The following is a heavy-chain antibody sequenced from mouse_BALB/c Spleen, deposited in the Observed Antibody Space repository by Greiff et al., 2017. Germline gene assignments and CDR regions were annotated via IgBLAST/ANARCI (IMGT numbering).Heavy chain of an antibody. CDR3: ARHYYDYDGYAMDY. Sequence: EVQVVESGGGLVKPGGSLKLSCAASGFAFSSYDMSWVRQTPEKRLEWVAYISSGGGSTYYPDTVKGRFTISRDNAKNTLYLQMSSLKSEDTAMYYCARHYYDYDGYAMDYWGQGTSVTVSS. CDR1: GFAFSSYD. D-gene: IGHD2-4*01. V-gene: IGHV5-12-1*01. J-gene: IGHJ4*01. CDR2: ISSGGGST.